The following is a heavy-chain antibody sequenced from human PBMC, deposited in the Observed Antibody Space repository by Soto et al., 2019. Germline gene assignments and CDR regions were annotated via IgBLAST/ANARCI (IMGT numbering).Heavy chain of an antibody. CDR1: GYVFIDYW. CDR3: ARPPLPGYSIHFNS. Sequence: GESLKISCKASGYVFIDYWIGWVRQMPGKGLEWMGIVYPRDSDTRYSPSFQGQVTISADRSTGTAFLQWRSLKASDTALYYCARPPLPGYSIHFNSWGQGTLVTVSS. D-gene: IGHD2-15*01. V-gene: IGHV5-51*01. J-gene: IGHJ4*02. CDR2: VYPRDSDT.